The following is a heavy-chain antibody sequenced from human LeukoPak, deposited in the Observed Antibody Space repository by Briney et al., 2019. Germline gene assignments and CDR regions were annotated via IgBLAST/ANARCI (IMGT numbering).Heavy chain of an antibody. V-gene: IGHV3-7*01. Sequence: GGSLRLSCAASGFIFRSFWMSWVRQAPGKGLEWVANIKEDGNEKYFVDSVKGRFTISRDNAKNTLYLQMNSLRAEDTAVYYCVSGSLQSGYNFDYWGQGALVTVSS. D-gene: IGHD3-3*01. CDR3: VSGSLQSGYNFDY. CDR1: GFIFRSFW. CDR2: IKEDGNEK. J-gene: IGHJ4*02.